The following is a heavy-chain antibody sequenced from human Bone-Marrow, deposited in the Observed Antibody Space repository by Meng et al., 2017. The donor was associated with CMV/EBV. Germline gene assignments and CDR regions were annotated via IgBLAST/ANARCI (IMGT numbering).Heavy chain of an antibody. CDR2: MNPNSGNT. J-gene: IGHJ6*01. Sequence: ASVKVSCKASGYTFTSYDINWVRQATGQGLEWMGWMNPNSGNTGYAQKFQGRVTITRNTSISTAYMELRSLRSDDTAVYYCARDRLRGYCSSTSCYPPTYYYGMDVWGQGTTVTGSS. V-gene: IGHV1-8*03. CDR3: ARDRLRGYCSSTSCYPPTYYYGMDV. CDR1: GYTFTSYD. D-gene: IGHD2-2*01.